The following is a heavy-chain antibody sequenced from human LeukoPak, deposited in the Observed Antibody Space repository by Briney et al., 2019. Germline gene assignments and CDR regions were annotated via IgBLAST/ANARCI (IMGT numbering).Heavy chain of an antibody. J-gene: IGHJ4*02. CDR1: GFTFSSYW. D-gene: IGHD5-12*01. Sequence: GGSLRLSCAASGFTFSSYWMHWVRQAPGKGLVWVSRINSDGSSITYADSVKGRFTISRDNAKNTLYLQMNSLRVEDTAVYYCAREGRVSGYDFDCGGKGTRVTVSS. V-gene: IGHV3-74*03. CDR2: INSDGSSI. CDR3: AREGRVSGYDFDC.